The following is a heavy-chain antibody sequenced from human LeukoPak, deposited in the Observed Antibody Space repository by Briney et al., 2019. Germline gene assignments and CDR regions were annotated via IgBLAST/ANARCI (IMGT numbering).Heavy chain of an antibody. Sequence: ASVKVSCKASGYTFTSYGLSWLRQAPGQGLEWMGWINTYNGQTNYAQNLQGRVTMTTDTSTNTAYMELRSLTSDDTALYYCARLAEGSYWYFDLWGRGTLVKVSS. D-gene: IGHD2-15*01. CDR1: GYTFTSYG. V-gene: IGHV1-18*01. CDR2: INTYNGQT. J-gene: IGHJ2*01. CDR3: ARLAEGSYWYFDL.